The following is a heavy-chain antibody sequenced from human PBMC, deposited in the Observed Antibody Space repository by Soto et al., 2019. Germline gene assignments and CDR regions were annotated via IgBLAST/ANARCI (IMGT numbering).Heavy chain of an antibody. Sequence: PSETLSLTCTVSGGSISSSSYYWGWIRQPPGKGLEWIGSIYYSGSTYYNPSLKSRVTISVDTSKNQFSLKLSSVTAADTAVYYCARHNRRAWYSSSWTFAYWGQGTLVTVSS. CDR1: GGSISSSSYY. D-gene: IGHD6-13*01. CDR2: IYYSGST. V-gene: IGHV4-39*01. CDR3: ARHNRRAWYSSSWTFAY. J-gene: IGHJ4*02.